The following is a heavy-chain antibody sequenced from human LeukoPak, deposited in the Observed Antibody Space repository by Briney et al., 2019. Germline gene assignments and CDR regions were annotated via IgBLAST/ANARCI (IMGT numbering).Heavy chain of an antibody. CDR3: ARVKSYYYDTSDKDAFDI. CDR1: GYTFTSHF. D-gene: IGHD3-22*01. CDR2: INPRGGST. V-gene: IGHV1-46*01. Sequence: GAPVKVSCKASGYTFTSHFMHWVRQAPGQGLEWMGIINPRGGSTSYTQKFQGRVTMTRDTSTSTVYMELSSLRSEDTAVYYCARVKSYYYDTSDKDAFDIWGQGTMVTVSS. J-gene: IGHJ3*02.